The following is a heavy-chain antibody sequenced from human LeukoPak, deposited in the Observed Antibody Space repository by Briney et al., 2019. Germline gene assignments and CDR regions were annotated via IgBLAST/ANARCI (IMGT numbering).Heavy chain of an antibody. CDR2: ISGSGVST. CDR1: GFRFSSYA. V-gene: IGHV3-23*01. D-gene: IGHD4-17*01. CDR3: ASLFYGFDY. Sequence: GGSLRLSCAASGFRFSSYAMSWVRQAPGKGLEWVSAISGSGVSTYYADSVKGRFTVSRDNSKNTLYLQMSSLRSEDTAVYYCASLFYGFDYWGQGTLVTVSS. J-gene: IGHJ4*02.